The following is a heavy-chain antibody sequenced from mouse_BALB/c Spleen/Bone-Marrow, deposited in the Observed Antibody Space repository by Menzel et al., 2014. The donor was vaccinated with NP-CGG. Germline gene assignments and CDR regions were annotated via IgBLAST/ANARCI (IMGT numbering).Heavy chain of an antibody. CDR2: IDPANGNT. CDR3: AMYYYGSSLFAY. CDR1: GFNIKDTY. D-gene: IGHD1-1*01. J-gene: IGHJ3*01. Sequence: VQLQQSGAELVKPGASVKLSCTASGFNIKDTYMHWVKQRPEQGLEWVGRIDPANGNTKYDPKFQGKATMTADTSSNTAYLQLRSQTSEDTAVYYCAMYYYGSSLFAYWGQGTLVTVSA. V-gene: IGHV14-3*02.